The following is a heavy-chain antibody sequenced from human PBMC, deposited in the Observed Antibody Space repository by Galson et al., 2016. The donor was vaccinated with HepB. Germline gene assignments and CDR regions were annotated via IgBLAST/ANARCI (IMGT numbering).Heavy chain of an antibody. CDR2: MSSDGTNE. Sequence: SLRLSCAGSGFTFSRYVMHWVRQAPGKGLEWVAAMSSDGTNEYYADSVTGRFTISRDNPKNTLYLQMSSLRPEDTALYDCARWGYYYDSGDSPIDYWGQGTLVTVSS. CDR3: ARWGYYYDSGDSPIDY. D-gene: IGHD3-22*01. CDR1: GFTFSRYV. J-gene: IGHJ4*02. V-gene: IGHV3-30*03.